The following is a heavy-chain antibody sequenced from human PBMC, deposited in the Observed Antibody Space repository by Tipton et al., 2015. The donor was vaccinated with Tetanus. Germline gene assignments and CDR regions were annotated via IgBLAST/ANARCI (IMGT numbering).Heavy chain of an antibody. Sequence: SLRLSCAASGYIFTGNSINWVRQAPGKGLEWVSYITSSSGTIYYADSVKGRFTISRDNAKNSAYLQMNSLRTEDTAVYYCAKLRGRGWDYWGQGTPVTVSS. V-gene: IGHV3-48*01. J-gene: IGHJ4*02. D-gene: IGHD4-23*01. CDR2: ITSSSGTI. CDR1: GYIFTGNS. CDR3: AKLRGRGWDY.